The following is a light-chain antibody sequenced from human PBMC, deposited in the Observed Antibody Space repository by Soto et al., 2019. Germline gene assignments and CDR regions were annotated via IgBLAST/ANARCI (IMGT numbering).Light chain of an antibody. CDR1: QDIRSS. Sequence: DMVMTQSPATLSVSPGERVTLSCRASQDIRSSLAWYQQKPGQAPRLLIYGASIRATGVPATFSGSGSGTEFTLSISSLQSEHLGVYYCQQDSSWPLTFGGGTKVDIK. J-gene: IGKJ4*01. CDR3: QQDSSWPLT. CDR2: GAS. V-gene: IGKV3-15*01.